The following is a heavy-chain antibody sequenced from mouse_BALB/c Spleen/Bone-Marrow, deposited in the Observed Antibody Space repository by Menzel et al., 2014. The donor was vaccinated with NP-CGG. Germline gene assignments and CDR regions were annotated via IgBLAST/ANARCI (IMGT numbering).Heavy chain of an antibody. CDR2: IWAGGST. CDR3: ARDGVYGSHYYAMDY. Sequence: VMLVESGPGLVAPSQSLSITCTVSGFSLTSYGVHWVRQPPGKGLEWLGVIWAGGSTNYNSALTSRLSISKDNSKSQVFLKMNSLQTDDTAMYYCARDGVYGSHYYAMDYWVKEPQSPSPQ. D-gene: IGHD1-1*02. CDR1: GFSLTSYG. J-gene: IGHJ4*01. V-gene: IGHV2-9*02.